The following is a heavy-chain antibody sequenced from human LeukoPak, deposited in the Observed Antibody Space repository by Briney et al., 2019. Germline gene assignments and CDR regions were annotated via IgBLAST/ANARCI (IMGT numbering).Heavy chain of an antibody. J-gene: IGHJ4*02. V-gene: IGHV5-51*01. CDR1: GYSFTSYW. D-gene: IGHD3-10*01. Sequence: GESLKISCKGSGYSFTSYWIGWVRQMPGKGLEWMGIIYPGDSDTRYSPSFQGQVTISAGKSISTAYLQWSSLKASDTAMYYCGRAGFGELLTWDYWGQGTLVTVSS. CDR3: GRAGFGELLTWDY. CDR2: IYPGDSDT.